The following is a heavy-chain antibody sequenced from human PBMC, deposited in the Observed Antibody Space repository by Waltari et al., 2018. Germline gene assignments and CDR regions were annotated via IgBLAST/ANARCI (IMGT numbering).Heavy chain of an antibody. V-gene: IGHV3-73*02. Sequence: EVQLVESGGGLVQPGGSLKLSCAASGFTLSGSAVHWVRQASGKGLGWVGRVRRKANGFAIAYAASVEGRLIISRDDSKNTAYLQMNSLKAEDTAVYYCTSLEEVFLYYMNVWGKGTTVTISS. CDR3: TSLEEVFLYYMNV. J-gene: IGHJ6*03. CDR2: VRRKANGFAI. D-gene: IGHD3-3*01. CDR1: GFTLSGSA.